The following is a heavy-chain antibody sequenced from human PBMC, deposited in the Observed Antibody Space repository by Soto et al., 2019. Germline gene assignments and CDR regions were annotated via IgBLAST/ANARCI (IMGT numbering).Heavy chain of an antibody. V-gene: IGHV4-34*01. CDR1: GWPFSGYY. CDR3: VTRLSANYSDY. CDR2: INHSGST. Sequence: PSETLSLTCAVYGWPFSGYYWSWIRQPPGKGLEWIGEINHSGSTNYNPSLKSRVTISVDTSKNQFSLKLSSVTAADTAVYYCVTRLSANYSDYWGQGILVTVS. D-gene: IGHD3-3*01. J-gene: IGHJ4*02.